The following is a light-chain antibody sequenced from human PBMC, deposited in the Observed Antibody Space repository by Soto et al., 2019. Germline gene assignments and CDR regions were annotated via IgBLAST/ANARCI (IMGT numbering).Light chain of an antibody. J-gene: IGKJ5*01. Sequence: DIQMTQSPSSLSASVGDRVTITCRASQNIRNYLNWYQQKPGKAPKLLIYMAFTLQSGVPSRFSGSGSGTDFTLTISSLQPEDFASYYCQQSYSAPITFGQGTRLE. CDR2: MAF. CDR3: QQSYSAPIT. CDR1: QNIRNY. V-gene: IGKV1-39*01.